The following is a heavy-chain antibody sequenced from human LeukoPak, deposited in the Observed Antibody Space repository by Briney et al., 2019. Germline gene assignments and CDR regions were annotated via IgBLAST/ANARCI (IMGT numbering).Heavy chain of an antibody. Sequence: GGSLRLSCAASGFTSSSYVMHGLRQARGEGLEWVTVISYDGGNIYYADSVKSLFTISRDTSKNTLYLQMKSLRAEDTAVYYCARGRYFFDYGGQGTLVTASA. CDR2: ISYDGGNI. CDR3: ARGRYFFDY. V-gene: IGHV3-30-3*01. J-gene: IGHJ4*02. CDR1: GFTSSSYV.